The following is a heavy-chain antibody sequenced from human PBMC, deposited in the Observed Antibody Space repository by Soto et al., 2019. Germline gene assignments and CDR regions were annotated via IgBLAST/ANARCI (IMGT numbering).Heavy chain of an antibody. V-gene: IGHV3-53*01. CDR1: GFTVSSNY. J-gene: IGHJ4*01. Sequence: PWGSLRLSCAASGFTVSSNYMGWVRQAPGKGLEWVSVIFSGGSTYYADSVKGRFTIYRDNSKSTLDLQMNSLRAEDTAVYYCVSSRTFTCGFDSWGHGTLVTVSS. CDR3: VSSRTFTCGFDS. D-gene: IGHD2-21*01. CDR2: IFSGGST.